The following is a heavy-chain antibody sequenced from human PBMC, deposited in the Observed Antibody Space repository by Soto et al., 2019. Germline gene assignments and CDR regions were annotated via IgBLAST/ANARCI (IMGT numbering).Heavy chain of an antibody. CDR1: GFTFSTYA. D-gene: IGHD3-22*01. CDR3: AREGYYYDRSGYYYGWFDP. V-gene: IGHV3-30-3*01. Sequence: QVQLVESGGGVVQPGRSLRVSCAASGFTFSTYAMHWVRQAPGKGLEWVAVISYDGSNKYYADSVKGRFTISRDNSKNTLYLQMNSLRAEDTAVYCCAREGYYYDRSGYYYGWFDPWGQGTLVTVSS. J-gene: IGHJ5*02. CDR2: ISYDGSNK.